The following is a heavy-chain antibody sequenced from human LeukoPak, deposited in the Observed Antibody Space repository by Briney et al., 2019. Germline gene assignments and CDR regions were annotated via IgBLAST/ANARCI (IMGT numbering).Heavy chain of an antibody. Sequence: GASVKVSCKASGYTFTSYDINWVRQATGQGLEWMGWMNPNSGNTGYAQKFQGRVTISRNTSITTSYMELSSLRSDDTAVYYCAIQTSVTTGSRYFDLWGRGTLVTVSS. V-gene: IGHV1-8*03. J-gene: IGHJ2*01. CDR2: MNPNSGNT. CDR1: GYTFTSYD. CDR3: AIQTSVTTGSRYFDL. D-gene: IGHD4-17*01.